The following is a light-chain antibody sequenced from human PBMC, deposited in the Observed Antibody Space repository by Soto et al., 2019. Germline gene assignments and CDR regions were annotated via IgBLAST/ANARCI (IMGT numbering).Light chain of an antibody. Sequence: DIQMTQSPTSLSAPVGDSVTITCRASQNIKKFLNWYQQKPGTAPKLLIYTASSVQAGFPSRFSGSGSGTDFILTISNLQPEDFATYSCQQALSAPLTFGGGTRVEI. CDR1: QNIKKF. V-gene: IGKV1-39*01. CDR2: TAS. CDR3: QQALSAPLT. J-gene: IGKJ4*01.